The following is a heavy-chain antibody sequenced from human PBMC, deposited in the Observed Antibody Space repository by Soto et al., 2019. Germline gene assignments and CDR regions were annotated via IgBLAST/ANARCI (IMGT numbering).Heavy chain of an antibody. D-gene: IGHD3-10*01. V-gene: IGHV4-34*01. CDR1: GGSFSGYY. Sequence: SETLSLTCAVYGGSFSGYYWTWIRQPPGTGLEWIGEINHSGSTNYNPSLKSRVTISVDTSKNQFSLKLTSVTAADTAVYYCARAHGSGWGAFDIWGQGTMVTVSS. J-gene: IGHJ3*02. CDR3: ARAHGSGWGAFDI. CDR2: INHSGST.